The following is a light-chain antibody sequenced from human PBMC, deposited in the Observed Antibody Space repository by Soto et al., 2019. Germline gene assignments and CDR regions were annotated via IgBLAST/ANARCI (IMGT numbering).Light chain of an antibody. V-gene: IGKV3-20*01. CDR3: QHYGKSPRFFT. CDR2: DTS. Sequence: EIVLTQSPGTLSLSPGERATLSCRASQSVSSTYLAWYQQKPGQAPRLLIYDTSSRATGIPDRFIGSGSGSDFSLTFSRLEPEDSAVYYCQHYGKSPRFFTFGPGTKVDIK. J-gene: IGKJ3*01. CDR1: QSVSSTY.